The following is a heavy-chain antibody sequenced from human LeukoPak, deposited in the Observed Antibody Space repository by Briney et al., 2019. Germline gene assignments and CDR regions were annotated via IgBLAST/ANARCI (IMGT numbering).Heavy chain of an antibody. CDR2: ISYDGSNK. D-gene: IGHD5-24*01. V-gene: IGHV3-30*18. Sequence: PGRSLRLSCAASGFTFSSYGMHWVRQAPGKGLEWVASISYDGSNKYYADSVKDRFTISRDDSKNTLYLQMNSLRDEDTAVYYCAKDRGRDGYNYGAFDIWGQGTMVTVSS. J-gene: IGHJ3*02. CDR1: GFTFSSYG. CDR3: AKDRGRDGYNYGAFDI.